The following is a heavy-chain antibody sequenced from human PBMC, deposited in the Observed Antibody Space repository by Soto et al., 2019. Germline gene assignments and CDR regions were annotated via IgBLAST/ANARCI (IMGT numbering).Heavy chain of an antibody. J-gene: IGHJ4*02. CDR1: GFTFSSYW. D-gene: IGHD2-2*01. Sequence: PVGSLRLSCAASGFTFSSYWMHWVRQAPGKGLVWVSRINSDGSSTSYADSVKGRFTISRDNSKNTLYLQMNSLRAEDTAVYYYAKPHIVVVTAASLDYSGQGYPVSVSA. CDR2: INSDGSST. V-gene: IGHV3-74*01. CDR3: AKPHIVVVTAASLDY.